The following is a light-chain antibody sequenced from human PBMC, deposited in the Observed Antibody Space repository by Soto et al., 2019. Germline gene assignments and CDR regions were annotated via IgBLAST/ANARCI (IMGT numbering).Light chain of an antibody. J-gene: IGLJ2*01. CDR3: PSFYRSPVV. V-gene: IGLV1-40*01. Sequence: QSVLTQPPSVSGAPGQRVTISCTGNSSNIGAGYDVHWYQQFPGAAPKVLIHGNTNRPAGVPARFSGSKSGTSASLAITGPPAEDEGDYFRPSFYRSPVVFGGGTKLTVL. CDR1: SSNIGAGYD. CDR2: GNT.